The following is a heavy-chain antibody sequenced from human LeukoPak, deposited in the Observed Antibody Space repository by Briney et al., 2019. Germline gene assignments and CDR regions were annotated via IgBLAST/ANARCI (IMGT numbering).Heavy chain of an antibody. J-gene: IGHJ4*02. CDR3: ARAPGGGTFDY. D-gene: IGHD2-15*01. CDR2: INPSGGST. Sequence: GASVKVSCKASGYTFTSYYMHWVRQAPGQGLEWMGIINPSGGSTSYAQKFQGRVTMTRDTSTSTVYMELSSLRSEDTAGYYCARAPGGGTFDYWGQGTLVTVSS. CDR1: GYTFTSYY. V-gene: IGHV1-46*01.